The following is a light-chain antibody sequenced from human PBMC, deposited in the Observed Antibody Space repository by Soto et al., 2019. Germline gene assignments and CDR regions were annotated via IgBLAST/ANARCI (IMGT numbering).Light chain of an antibody. Sequence: DIQMTQSASSLPASVGDTDTISCQASQDISKYLNWFQQKPGKAPKLLIYDVFNVETGVPSRFSGRGSGTDFTLIIINLQSEDFSTYYCQQYDQLPITFGGGTRVDIK. CDR3: QQYDQLPIT. CDR2: DVF. CDR1: QDISKY. V-gene: IGKV1-33*01. J-gene: IGKJ4*01.